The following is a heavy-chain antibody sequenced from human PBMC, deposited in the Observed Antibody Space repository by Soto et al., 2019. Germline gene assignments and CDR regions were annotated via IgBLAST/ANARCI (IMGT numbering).Heavy chain of an antibody. D-gene: IGHD3-16*02. CDR2: XYYSGSF. V-gene: IGHV4-31*03. CDR1: GGSIXGXXXX. Sequence: QVQLQESGPGLVKPSQTLSLTCTVSGGSIXGXXXXXXXXXXXXXXXXXXXGXXYYSGSFYYNPSLKGRVMISSDTSKNQFSLSVSSVTAADTAVYYCARAPETPPIVRVVVPYFFDSWGQGTLVTVSS. J-gene: IGHJ4*02. CDR3: ARAPETPPIVRVVVPYFFDS.